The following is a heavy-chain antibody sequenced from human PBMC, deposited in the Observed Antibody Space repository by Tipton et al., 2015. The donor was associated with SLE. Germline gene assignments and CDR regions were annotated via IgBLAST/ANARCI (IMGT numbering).Heavy chain of an antibody. CDR3: ARQTSYYDFWSGYYSWYFDL. Sequence: TLSLTCTVSGGSISSYYWSWIRQPAGKGLEWIGRIYYSGSTYYNPSLKSRVTISVDTSKNQFSLKLSSVTAADTAVYYCARQTSYYDFWSGYYSWYFDLWGRGTLVTVSS. J-gene: IGHJ2*01. V-gene: IGHV4-59*05. CDR1: GGSISSYY. CDR2: IYYSGST. D-gene: IGHD3-3*01.